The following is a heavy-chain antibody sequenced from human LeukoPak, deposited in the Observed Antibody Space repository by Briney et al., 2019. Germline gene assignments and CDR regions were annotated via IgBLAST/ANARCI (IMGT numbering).Heavy chain of an antibody. CDR3: AKEESTGGSYMDV. J-gene: IGHJ6*03. CDR1: GFTLSSYW. V-gene: IGHV3-7*01. Sequence: PGGSLRLSCAASGFTLSSYWMSWVRQAPGTGLGWVGNIKQDGREKYYVDSVKGGFTISRDNSKNTLYLQMNSLRAEDTSVYFGAKEESTGGSYMDVWGKGTTVTVSS. D-gene: IGHD1-14*01. CDR2: IKQDGREK.